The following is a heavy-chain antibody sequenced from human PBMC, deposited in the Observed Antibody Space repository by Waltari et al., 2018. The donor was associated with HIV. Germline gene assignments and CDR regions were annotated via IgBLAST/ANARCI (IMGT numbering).Heavy chain of an antibody. CDR3: VRAGVGQGIAAAGDYYGMDV. J-gene: IGHJ6*02. V-gene: IGHV1-69*02. CDR2: IIPIPGIA. Sequence: QVQLVQSGAEVKKPGSSVKVSCKASGGTFSSYTISWVRQAPGQGLEWMGRIIPIPGIANYAQKFQGRVTITADKSTSTAYMELSSLRSEDTAVYYCVRAGVGQGIAAAGDYYGMDVWGQGTTVTVSS. CDR1: GGTFSSYT. D-gene: IGHD6-13*01.